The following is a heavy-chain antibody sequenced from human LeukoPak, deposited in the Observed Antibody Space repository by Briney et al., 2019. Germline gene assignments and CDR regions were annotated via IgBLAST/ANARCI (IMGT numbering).Heavy chain of an antibody. D-gene: IGHD3-3*01. CDR2: IYYSGST. Sequence: SETLSLTCTVSGGSISSGDYYWSWIRQPPGKGLEWIGYIYYSGSTYYDPSLKSRVTISVDTSKNQFSLKLSSVTAADTAVYYCAITSHRHSLRFLEWGQGTLVTVSS. V-gene: IGHV4-30-4*08. CDR3: AITSHRHSLRFLE. CDR1: GGSISSGDYY. J-gene: IGHJ4*02.